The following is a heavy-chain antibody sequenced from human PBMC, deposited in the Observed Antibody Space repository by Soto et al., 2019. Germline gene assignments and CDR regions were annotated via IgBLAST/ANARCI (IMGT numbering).Heavy chain of an antibody. CDR3: TRDGAAAAGTYYFDY. Sequence: EVQLVESGGGLVQPGRSLRLSCTASGFTFGDYAMSWFRQAPGKGLEWVGFIRSKAYGGTTEYAASVKGRFTISRDDSKSIAYLQMNSLKTEDTAVYYCTRDGAAAAGTYYFDYWGQGTLVTVSS. D-gene: IGHD6-13*01. V-gene: IGHV3-49*03. J-gene: IGHJ4*02. CDR1: GFTFGDYA. CDR2: IRSKAYGGTT.